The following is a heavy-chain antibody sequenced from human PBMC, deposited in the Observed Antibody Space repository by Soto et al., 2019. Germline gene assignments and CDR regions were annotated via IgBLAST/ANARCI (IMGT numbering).Heavy chain of an antibody. V-gene: IGHV3-21*01. CDR2: ISGSGNYT. CDR1: GFTVRSYI. J-gene: IGHJ4*02. Sequence: SVRRSCAASGFTVRSYIMNWVRQATGKGLEWVSSISGSGNYTHYADFLRGRFTISRDNAKTSLYLQLNSLRAEDTAVYYCAREGSNNYIVYYYDSGGQGTGFTIS. D-gene: IGHD4-4*01. CDR3: AREGSNNYIVYYYDS.